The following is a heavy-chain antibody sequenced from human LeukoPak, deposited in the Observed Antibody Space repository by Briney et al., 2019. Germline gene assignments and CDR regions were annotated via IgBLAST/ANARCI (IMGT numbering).Heavy chain of an antibody. CDR1: GGTFSSYA. CDR3: ARDYFYDSSGYYFDY. J-gene: IGHJ4*02. D-gene: IGHD3-22*01. Sequence: GAPVKVSCKASGGTFSSYAISWVRQAPGQGLEWMGGIIPIFGTANYAQKFQGRVTITADESTSTAYMELSSLRSEDTAVYYCARDYFYDSSGYYFDYWGQGTLVTVSS. V-gene: IGHV1-69*01. CDR2: IIPIFGTA.